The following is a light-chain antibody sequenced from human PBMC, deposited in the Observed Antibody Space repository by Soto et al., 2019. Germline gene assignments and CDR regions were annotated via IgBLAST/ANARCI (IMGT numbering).Light chain of an antibody. CDR2: GAS. J-gene: IGKJ4*02. Sequence: DIQMTQSPSALSASVGDRVTITCRASQSISNYLKWFQQKPGKAPKLLIYGASTLQSGVPSRFSGSGSGTDFTFTISSLQPEDFATYYCQQNDNLPRTFGEGTKVDIK. CDR1: QSISNY. V-gene: IGKV1-33*01. CDR3: QQNDNLPRT.